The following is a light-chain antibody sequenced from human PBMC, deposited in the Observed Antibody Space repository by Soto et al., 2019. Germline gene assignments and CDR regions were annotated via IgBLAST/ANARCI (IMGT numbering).Light chain of an antibody. CDR3: GTWDSSLSAVV. J-gene: IGLJ2*01. Sequence: QSVLTQPPSVSAAPGQKVTISCSGSSSNIGNNYVSWYQQLLGTAPKFLIYDNDKRPSGIPDRFSGSKSGTSATLGITGLQTGDEADYYCGTWDSSLSAVVFGGGTKLTVL. CDR1: SSNIGNNY. V-gene: IGLV1-51*01. CDR2: DND.